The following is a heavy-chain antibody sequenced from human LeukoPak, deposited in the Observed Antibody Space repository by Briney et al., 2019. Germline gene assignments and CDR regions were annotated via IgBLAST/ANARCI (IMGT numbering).Heavy chain of an antibody. Sequence: GGSLRLSCAASGFTFSSYAMHWVRQAPGKGLEWVAVISYDGSNKYYADSVKGRFTISRDNSKNTLYMQMNSLRAEDTAVYYCAKGSSWYGGFDYWGQGTLVTVSS. CDR3: AKGSSWYGGFDY. V-gene: IGHV3-30*04. D-gene: IGHD6-13*01. CDR2: ISYDGSNK. CDR1: GFTFSSYA. J-gene: IGHJ4*02.